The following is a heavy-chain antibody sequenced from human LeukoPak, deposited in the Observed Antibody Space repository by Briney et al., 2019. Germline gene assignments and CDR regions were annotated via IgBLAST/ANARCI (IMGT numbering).Heavy chain of an antibody. J-gene: IGHJ4*02. Sequence: SETLSLTCAVYGGSFSGNYWSWIRQPPGKGLEWIGEINHSGSTNYNPSLKSRVTISVDTSKNQFSLKLSSVTAAETAVYYCARVETYGAVGYWGQGTLVTVSS. V-gene: IGHV4-34*01. CDR3: ARVETYGAVGY. D-gene: IGHD1-1*01. CDR2: INHSGST. CDR1: GGSFSGNY.